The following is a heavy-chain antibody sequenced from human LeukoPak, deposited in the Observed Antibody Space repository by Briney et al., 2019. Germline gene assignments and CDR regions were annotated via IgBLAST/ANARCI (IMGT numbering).Heavy chain of an antibody. J-gene: IGHJ6*03. D-gene: IGHD3-10*01. Sequence: SETLSLTCAVSGYSISNGYYWVWIRQPPGRGLEWIGSLYHSDSAYYNTSLRSRVSMSVDTSKNQFSLTLSFVTAADTAVYYCARQHYPYYYYYIAVWGSGTTVTVSS. CDR3: ARQHYPYYYYYIAV. V-gene: IGHV4-38-2*01. CDR1: GYSISNGYY. CDR2: LYHSDSA.